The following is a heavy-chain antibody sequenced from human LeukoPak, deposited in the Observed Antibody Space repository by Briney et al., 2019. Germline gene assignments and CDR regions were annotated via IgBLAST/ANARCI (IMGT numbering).Heavy chain of an antibody. Sequence: SETLSLTCTVSGSSISSGYFWGWIRQPPGKGLEWIGSVYHTGTTFYNPSLKSRVTISVDTSKNQFSLKVTSVTAADTALYYCALDATTGDLKSWGQGTLVTVSS. CDR3: ALDATTGDLKS. D-gene: IGHD7-27*01. V-gene: IGHV4-38-2*02. CDR2: VYHTGTT. J-gene: IGHJ4*02. CDR1: GSSISSGYF.